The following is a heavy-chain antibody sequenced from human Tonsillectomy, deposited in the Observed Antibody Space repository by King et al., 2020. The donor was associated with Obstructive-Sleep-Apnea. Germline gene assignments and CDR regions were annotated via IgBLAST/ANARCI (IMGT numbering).Heavy chain of an antibody. V-gene: IGHV3-30*18. Sequence: VQLVESGGGVVQPGRSLRLSCAASGFTFSSYGMHWVRQAPGKGLEWVAVISYDGSNKYYADSVKGRFTVSGDNSKNTLYLQMNSLRPEDTAGYYCAKEMIAAAATGGMDVWGQGTTVTVSS. J-gene: IGHJ6*02. CDR1: GFTFSSYG. CDR2: ISYDGSNK. D-gene: IGHD6-13*01. CDR3: AKEMIAAAATGGMDV.